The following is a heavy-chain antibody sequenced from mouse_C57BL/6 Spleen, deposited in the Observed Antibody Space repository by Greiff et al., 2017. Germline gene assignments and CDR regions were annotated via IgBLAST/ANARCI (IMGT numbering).Heavy chain of an antibody. CDR1: GYTFTSYW. V-gene: IGHV1-64*01. Sequence: QVQLQQPGAELVKPGASVKLSCKASGYTFTSYWMHWVKQRPGQGLEWIGMIHPNIGSTNYNEKFKSKATLTVDKSSSTAYMQLSSLTSEDSAVYYYAREGNYGTVYAMDYWGQGTSVTVSS. CDR3: AREGNYGTVYAMDY. D-gene: IGHD1-1*01. J-gene: IGHJ4*01. CDR2: IHPNIGST.